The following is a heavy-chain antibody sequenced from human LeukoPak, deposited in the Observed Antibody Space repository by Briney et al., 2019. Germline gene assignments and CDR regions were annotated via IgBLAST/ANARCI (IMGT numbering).Heavy chain of an antibody. J-gene: IGHJ4*02. Sequence: GGSLRLSCAASGFTFTDWYMNWVRQAPGKGLEWVSYISSTVDNKNYADSVRGRFTISRDTSKRTLYLQMDSLRVDDTAIYYCARDRGGSALANWGQGTLVIVFS. CDR2: ISSTVDNK. CDR3: ARDRGGSALAN. V-gene: IGHV3-11*04. D-gene: IGHD1-26*01. CDR1: GFTFTDWY.